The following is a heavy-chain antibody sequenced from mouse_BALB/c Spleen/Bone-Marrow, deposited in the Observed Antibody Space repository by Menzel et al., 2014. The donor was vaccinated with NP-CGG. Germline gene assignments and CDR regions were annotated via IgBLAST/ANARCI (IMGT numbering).Heavy chain of an antibody. V-gene: IGHV1S56*01. CDR1: GYSFTNYY. Sequence: VQLQQSGPELVKSGASVKMSCKASGYSFTNYYMHWVRPRPGQGLEWIGWIYPGQGSTQYNEKFKGKTTLTADKSSSTAHMVRSSLASEDSAFYVWATEYEYWFDLWGQGTTLTASS. CDR2: IYPGQGST. CDR3: ATEYEYWFDL. D-gene: IGHD2-4*01. J-gene: IGHJ2*01.